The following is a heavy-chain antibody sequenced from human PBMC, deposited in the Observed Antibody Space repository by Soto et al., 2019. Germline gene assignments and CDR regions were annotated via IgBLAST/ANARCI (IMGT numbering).Heavy chain of an antibody. J-gene: IGHJ3*02. CDR2: IIPIFGTA. CDR1: GGTFSSYA. Sequence: SVKVSFKASGGTFSSYAISWVRQAPGQGLEWMGGIIPIFGTANYAQKFQGRVTITADESTSTAYMELSSLRSEDTAVYYCARDHPARWDDYDSSGYYHYDAFDIWGQGTMVTVSS. V-gene: IGHV1-69*13. CDR3: ARDHPARWDDYDSSGYYHYDAFDI. D-gene: IGHD3-22*01.